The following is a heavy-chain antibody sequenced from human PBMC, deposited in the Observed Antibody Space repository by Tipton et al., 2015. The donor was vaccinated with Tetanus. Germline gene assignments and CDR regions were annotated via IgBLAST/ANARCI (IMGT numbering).Heavy chain of an antibody. V-gene: IGHV3-23*01. D-gene: IGHD3-22*01. J-gene: IGHJ4*02. CDR3: KRGSAGSGYPPDY. CDR1: GFIFRSYG. Sequence: SLRLFCAASGFIFRSYGMSWVRHAPGKGLEWVSGIVGSGATPYYADSVKGRFTISRDDSKNTLYLQMSSLRVEDTAVYYCKRGSAGSGYPPDYWGQGTLVTVSS. CDR2: IVGSGATP.